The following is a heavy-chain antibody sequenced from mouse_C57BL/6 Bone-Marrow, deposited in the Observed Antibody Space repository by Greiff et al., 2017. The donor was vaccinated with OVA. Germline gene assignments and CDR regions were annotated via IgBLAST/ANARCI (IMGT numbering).Heavy chain of an antibody. CDR1: GFNIKDYY. Sequence: EVKLLESGAELVRPGASVKLSCTASGFNIKDYYMHWVKQRPEQGLEWIGRIDPEDGDTEYAPKFQGKATMTADTSSNTAYLQLSSLTSEDTAVYYCTTCYYGSSYDYFDYWGQGTTLTVSS. CDR3: TTCYYGSSYDYFDY. D-gene: IGHD1-1*01. CDR2: IDPEDGDT. V-gene: IGHV14-1*01. J-gene: IGHJ2*01.